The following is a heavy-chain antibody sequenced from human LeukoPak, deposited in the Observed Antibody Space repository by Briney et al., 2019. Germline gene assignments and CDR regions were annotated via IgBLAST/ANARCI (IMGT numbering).Heavy chain of an antibody. J-gene: IGHJ4*02. CDR3: ARDLDYYESVGYYGY. D-gene: IGHD3-22*01. CDR1: GFTFCDYC. V-gene: IGHV3-11*01. Sequence: GGSLRLSCAASGFTFCDYCMAWIRQAPGKGLEWVSYIKSSGSPIYYADSVKGRFTVSRDNARNSLYLQMNSLRAEDTAVYYCARDLDYYESVGYYGYWGQGTLVTVSS. CDR2: IKSSGSPI.